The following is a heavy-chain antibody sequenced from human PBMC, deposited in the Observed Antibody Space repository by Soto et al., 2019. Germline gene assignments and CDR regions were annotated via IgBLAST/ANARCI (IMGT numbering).Heavy chain of an antibody. CDR3: ARAVADNFYYYYGMDV. J-gene: IGHJ6*02. Sequence: GGSLRLSCAASGFTFSSYGMHWVRQAPGKGLEWVAVIWYDGSIKYYADSVKGRFTISRDNSKNTLYLQMNSLRAEDTAVYYCARAVADNFYYYYGMDVWGQGTTVTVSS. V-gene: IGHV3-33*01. D-gene: IGHD6-19*01. CDR2: IWYDGSIK. CDR1: GFTFSSYG.